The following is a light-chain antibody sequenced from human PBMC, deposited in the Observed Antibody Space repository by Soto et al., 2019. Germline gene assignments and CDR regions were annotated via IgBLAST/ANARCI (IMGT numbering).Light chain of an antibody. J-gene: IGLJ1*01. Sequence: QSVLTQPPSVSAAPGQKVTISCSGSSSNIGNNYVSWYQHLPGTAPKLLIYDNDKRPSGIPDRFSGSKSGTSATLGITGLQTGDEADYHCATCVTSLRAGGVFGPGTKVTV. V-gene: IGLV1-51*01. CDR3: ATCVTSLRAGGV. CDR1: SSNIGNNY. CDR2: DND.